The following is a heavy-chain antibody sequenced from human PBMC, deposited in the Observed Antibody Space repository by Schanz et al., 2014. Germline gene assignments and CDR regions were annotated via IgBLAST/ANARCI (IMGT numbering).Heavy chain of an antibody. CDR2: INSVGSNT. CDR1: GFTFSSYW. Sequence: EVQLVESGGGLVQPGGSLRLSCAASGFTFSSYWMHWVRQDPGKGLVWVARINSVGSNTDYADSVTGRFTISRDNAKNTLYLQMNTLRAEDTAVYYCAKYRGYYRVSGSYRELEYWGQGTLVTVSS. CDR3: AKYRGYYRVSGSYRELEY. D-gene: IGHD3-10*01. V-gene: IGHV3-74*01. J-gene: IGHJ4*02.